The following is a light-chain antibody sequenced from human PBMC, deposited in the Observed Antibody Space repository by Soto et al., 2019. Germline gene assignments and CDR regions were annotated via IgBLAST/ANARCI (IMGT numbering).Light chain of an antibody. V-gene: IGKV1-39*01. CDR2: AAS. CDR1: HSISSF. J-gene: IGKJ1*01. CDR3: QQSYSTPPA. Sequence: DIQMTQSPSSLSASVGDRVTITCRASHSISSFLSWYQQKPGKAPKLLIYAASSLQSGVPSRFSGSGSGTDFTLIISSLQPEDFASYYCQQSYSTPPAFGQGTKVEIK.